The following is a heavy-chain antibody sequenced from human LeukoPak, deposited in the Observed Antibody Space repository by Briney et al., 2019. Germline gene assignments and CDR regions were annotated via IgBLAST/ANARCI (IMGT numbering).Heavy chain of an antibody. J-gene: IGHJ5*02. CDR1: GFTFSGYW. CDR2: IKEDGSEK. V-gene: IGHV3-7*03. Sequence: GGSLRLSCAASGFTFSGYWMSWVRQAPGKGLEWVANIKEDGSEKHYVDSVEGRFTISIDNARNSLYLQMSSLRAEDTALYYCAKGSSGYFADLWGQGTLVTVSS. CDR3: AKGSSGYFADL. D-gene: IGHD3-22*01.